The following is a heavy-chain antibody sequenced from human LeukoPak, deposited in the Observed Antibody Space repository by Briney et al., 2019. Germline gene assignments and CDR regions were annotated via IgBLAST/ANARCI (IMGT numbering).Heavy chain of an antibody. Sequence: SETLSLTCAVYGGSFSGYYWSWIRQPPGKGREWIGEINHSGSTNYNPSLKSRVTISVDTSKNQFSLKLSSVTAADTAVYYCARVGVTMIVLWGQGTLVTVSS. V-gene: IGHV4-34*01. CDR1: GGSFSGYY. CDR3: ARVGVTMIVL. D-gene: IGHD3-22*01. J-gene: IGHJ4*02. CDR2: INHSGST.